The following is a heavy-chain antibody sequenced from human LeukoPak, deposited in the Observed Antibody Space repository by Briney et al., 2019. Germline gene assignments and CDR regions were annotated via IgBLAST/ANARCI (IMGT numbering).Heavy chain of an antibody. Sequence: SETLSLTCTVSGGSISSNSYYWGWIRQSPGKGLEWIGTIYYSEYTYYSPSLKSRVTISRDTSKNQFSLELSSVTAADTAVYYCARQGYSYGREPNFDYWGQGTLVTVSS. J-gene: IGHJ4*02. D-gene: IGHD5-18*01. CDR1: GGSISSNSYY. V-gene: IGHV4-39*01. CDR2: IYYSEYT. CDR3: ARQGYSYGREPNFDY.